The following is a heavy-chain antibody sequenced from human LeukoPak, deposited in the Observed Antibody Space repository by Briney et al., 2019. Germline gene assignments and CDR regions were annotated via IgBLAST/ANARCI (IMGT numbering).Heavy chain of an antibody. Sequence: GESLKISCKGSGYSFTSYWIGWVRQMPGKGLEWMGIIYPGDSDTRYSPSFQGQVTISADKSISTAYLQWSSLKASDTAMYYCALQKRLYDYVWGSYRFIFDYWGQGTLVTVSS. V-gene: IGHV5-51*01. CDR3: ALQKRLYDYVWGSYRFIFDY. CDR1: GYSFTSYW. J-gene: IGHJ4*02. CDR2: IYPGDSDT. D-gene: IGHD3-16*02.